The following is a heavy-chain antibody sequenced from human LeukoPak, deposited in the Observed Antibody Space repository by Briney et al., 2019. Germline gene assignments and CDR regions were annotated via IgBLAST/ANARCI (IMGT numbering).Heavy chain of an antibody. CDR1: GFTFSSYA. CDR2: ISGSGGST. D-gene: IGHD2-15*01. J-gene: IGHJ4*02. CDR3: AKVDGVVVAARLAYFDY. Sequence: GGSLRLACAASGFTFSSYAMSWVRQAPGKGLEWVSAISGSGGSTYYADSVKGRFTISRDNSKNTPYLQMNSLRAEDTAVYYCAKVDGVVVAARLAYFDYWGQGTLVTVSS. V-gene: IGHV3-23*01.